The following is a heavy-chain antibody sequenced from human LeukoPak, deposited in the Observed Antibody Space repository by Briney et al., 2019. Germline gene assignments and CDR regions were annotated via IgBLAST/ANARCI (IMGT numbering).Heavy chain of an antibody. J-gene: IGHJ4*02. Sequence: GASVKVSCKASGGTFSSYAISWVRQAPGQGLEWMGGIIPIFGTANYAQKFQGRVTITADESTSTAYMELSSLRSEDTAVYYCARGGDYGGNFPWDYWGQGTLVTVSS. D-gene: IGHD4-23*01. CDR2: IIPIFGTA. V-gene: IGHV1-69*13. CDR3: ARGGDYGGNFPWDY. CDR1: GGTFSSYA.